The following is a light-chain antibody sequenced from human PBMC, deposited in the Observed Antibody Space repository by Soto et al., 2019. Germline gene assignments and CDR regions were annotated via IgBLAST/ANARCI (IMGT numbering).Light chain of an antibody. Sequence: EIVMTQSPATLSVSPGGRATLSCRASQSISDTLAWYQQKPGQAPRLLIYGASTRAPGFPARFSGSGSGTDFTRTIRSLQSEDFAVDYCQQFNNWPWTFGKGTKVEIK. CDR3: QQFNNWPWT. V-gene: IGKV3-15*01. CDR1: QSISDT. J-gene: IGKJ1*01. CDR2: GAS.